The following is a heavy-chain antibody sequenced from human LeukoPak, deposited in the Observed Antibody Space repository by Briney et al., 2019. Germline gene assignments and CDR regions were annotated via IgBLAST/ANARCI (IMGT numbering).Heavy chain of an antibody. D-gene: IGHD3-9*01. CDR2: IIPILGTA. J-gene: IGHJ6*04. CDR3: ASSSILRYFDWLFNGMDV. CDR1: GGTFSSYA. Sequence: ASVKVSCTASGGTFSSYAISWVRQAPGQGLEWMGGIIPILGTANYAQKFQGRVTITADKSTSTAYMELSSLRSEDTAVYYCASSSILRYFDWLFNGMDVWGKGTTVTVSS. V-gene: IGHV1-69*06.